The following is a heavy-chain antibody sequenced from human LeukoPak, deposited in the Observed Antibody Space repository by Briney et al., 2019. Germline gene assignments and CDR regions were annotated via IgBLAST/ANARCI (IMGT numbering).Heavy chain of an antibody. CDR1: GFTFSGSA. Sequence: GGSLRLSCAASGFTFSGSAMHWVRQASGKGLEWVGRIRSKANSYATAYAASVKGRFTISRDDSKNTAYLQMNSLKTEDTAVYYCRALGIVVPAAIQYYYYGMDVWGQGTTVTVSS. J-gene: IGHJ6*02. D-gene: IGHD2-2*01. V-gene: IGHV3-73*01. CDR3: RALGIVVPAAIQYYYYGMDV. CDR2: IRSKANSYAT.